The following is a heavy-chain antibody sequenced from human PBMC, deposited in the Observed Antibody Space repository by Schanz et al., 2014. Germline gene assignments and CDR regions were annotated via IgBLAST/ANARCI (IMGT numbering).Heavy chain of an antibody. CDR2: MYHSGSS. Sequence: QVQLQESGPGLVKPSETLSLTCTVSGGSISSHFWSWIRQPPGKGLEWIGYMYHSGSSNYNPSLTSRVTISLDTSKNQFSLKMTSVTAADTAVYFCARVGGGILTSWYSLDSWGQGTLVTVSS. CDR1: GGSISSHF. V-gene: IGHV4-59*11. J-gene: IGHJ4*02. CDR3: ARVGGGILTSWYSLDS. D-gene: IGHD2-8*02.